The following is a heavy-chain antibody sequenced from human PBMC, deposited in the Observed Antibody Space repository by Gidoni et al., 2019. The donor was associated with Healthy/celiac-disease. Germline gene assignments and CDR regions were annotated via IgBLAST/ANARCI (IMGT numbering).Heavy chain of an antibody. CDR1: GGSISSSSYY. CDR3: ARLFQGYDILTGYYRFDY. Sequence: QLQLQESGPGLVKPLETLSLTCTVSGGSISSSSYYWGWIRQPPGKGLEWIGSIYYSGSTYYNPSLKSRVTISVDTSKNQFSLKLSSVTAADTAVYYCARLFQGYDILTGYYRFDYWGQGTLVTVSS. V-gene: IGHV4-39*01. CDR2: IYYSGST. J-gene: IGHJ4*02. D-gene: IGHD3-9*01.